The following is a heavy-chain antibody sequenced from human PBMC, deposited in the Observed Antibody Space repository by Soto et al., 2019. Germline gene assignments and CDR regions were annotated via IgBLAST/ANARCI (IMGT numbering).Heavy chain of an antibody. J-gene: IGHJ3*01. CDR3: ARGNALHV. V-gene: IGHV6-1*01. CDR2: TYYRSKWFH. CDR1: GDGVSSDITS. Sequence: QGQMQQSGPGLDKPSQTLSLTCAISGDGVSSDITSWNWIRHSPSRGLEWLGSTYYRSKWFHDYAACVISRITINPNTSKNPFSLELSFMIADDTAVYYCARGNALHVWGQCSVVTVSS. D-gene: IGHD3-10*01.